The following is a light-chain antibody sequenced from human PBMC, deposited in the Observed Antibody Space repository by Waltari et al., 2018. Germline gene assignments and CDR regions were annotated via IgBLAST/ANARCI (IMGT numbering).Light chain of an antibody. CDR1: QSVSRS. V-gene: IGKV3-20*01. Sequence: EIVLPQSPGTLSSSPGERATLSCRASQSVSRSLAWYQQKSGQAPRLLIYGASSRATGVPDRFSGSGSGTDFSLTISRLEAEDFAVYYCQHYVRLPVTFGQGTKVEIK. CDR2: GAS. J-gene: IGKJ1*01. CDR3: QHYVRLPVT.